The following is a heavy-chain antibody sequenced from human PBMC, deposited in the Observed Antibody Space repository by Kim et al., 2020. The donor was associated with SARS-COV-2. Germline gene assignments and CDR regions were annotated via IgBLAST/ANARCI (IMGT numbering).Heavy chain of an antibody. CDR1: GFTFSDYN. J-gene: IGHJ4*02. V-gene: IGHV3-21*01. D-gene: IGHD5-12*01. CDR3: ARAISGYSKSDY. Sequence: GGSLRLSCAASGFTFSDYNMNWVRQAPGKGLEWVASISSSRSYKYYADSTKGRFTISRDNAKNSLHLQMNSLRAEDTAVYYCARAISGYSKSDYWGQGTLVTVSS. CDR2: ISSSRSYK.